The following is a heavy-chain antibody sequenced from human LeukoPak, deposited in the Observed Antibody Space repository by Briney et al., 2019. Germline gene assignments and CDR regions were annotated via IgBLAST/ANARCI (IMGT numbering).Heavy chain of an antibody. D-gene: IGHD3-10*01. Sequence: SETLSLTCAVYGGSFSGYYWSWIRQPPGKGLEWIGEINHSGSTNYNPSLKSRVTISVDKSKNQFSLKLSSVTAADTAVYYCARDLWFGELWVFDPWGQGTLVTVSS. J-gene: IGHJ5*02. CDR1: GGSFSGYY. CDR3: ARDLWFGELWVFDP. V-gene: IGHV4-34*01. CDR2: INHSGST.